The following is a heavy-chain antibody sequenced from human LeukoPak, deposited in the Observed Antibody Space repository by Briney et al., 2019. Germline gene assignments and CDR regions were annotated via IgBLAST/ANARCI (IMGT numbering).Heavy chain of an antibody. V-gene: IGHV4-31*03. CDR3: ARDRDGYNSIDP. J-gene: IGHJ5*02. D-gene: IGHD5-24*01. CDR1: GGSISSGGYY. CDR2: IYSSGST. Sequence: TPSETLSLTCTVSGGSISSGGYYWSWIRQYPGKGLEWIGYIYSSGSTYYNPSLKSRLTMSVVTSKNQFSLDLSSVTAADTAVYYCARDRDGYNSIDPWGQGILVTVSS.